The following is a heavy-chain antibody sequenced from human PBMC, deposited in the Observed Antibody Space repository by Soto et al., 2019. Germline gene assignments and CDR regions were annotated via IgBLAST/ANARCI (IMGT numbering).Heavy chain of an antibody. CDR1: GFTFSSYA. D-gene: IGHD1-7*01. Sequence: PGGSLRLSCAASGFTFSSYAMSWVRQAPGKGLEWVSAISGSGGSTYYADSVKGRFTISRDNSKNTLYLQMNSLRAEDTAVYYCAKDQGITGTSFAYYYYYYGMDVWGQGTTVTVSS. J-gene: IGHJ6*02. CDR3: AKDQGITGTSFAYYYYYYGMDV. V-gene: IGHV3-23*01. CDR2: ISGSGGST.